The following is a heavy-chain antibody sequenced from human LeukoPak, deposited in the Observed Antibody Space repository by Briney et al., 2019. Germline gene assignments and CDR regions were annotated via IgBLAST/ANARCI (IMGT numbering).Heavy chain of an antibody. V-gene: IGHV3-74*01. CDR1: DFSFRSHW. CDR3: ARATFWSGYQRDSWYMDV. J-gene: IGHJ6*03. D-gene: IGHD3-3*01. CDR2: IIGDGNSI. Sequence: PGGSLRLSCATSDFSFRSHWMHWVRQAPGKGLVWVSRIIGDGNSISYADSVKGRFTISRDNSENTLYLHMNSLRAEDTAVYYCARATFWSGYQRDSWYMDVWGKGTTVTVSS.